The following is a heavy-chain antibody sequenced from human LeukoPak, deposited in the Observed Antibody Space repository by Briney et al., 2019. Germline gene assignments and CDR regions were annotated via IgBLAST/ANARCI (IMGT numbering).Heavy chain of an antibody. D-gene: IGHD5-12*01. CDR3: ANSDVDIVATIDPFDY. CDR2: ISGSGGST. V-gene: IGHV3-23*01. Sequence: PGGSLRLSCAASGFTFSSYAMSWVRQAPGKGLEWVSAISGSGGSTYYADSVKGRFTISRDNSKNTLYLQMNSLRAEDTAVYYCANSDVDIVATIDPFDYWGQGTLVTVSS. J-gene: IGHJ4*02. CDR1: GFTFSSYA.